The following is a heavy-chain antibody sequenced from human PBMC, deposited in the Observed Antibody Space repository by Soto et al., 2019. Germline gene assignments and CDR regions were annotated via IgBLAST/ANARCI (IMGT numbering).Heavy chain of an antibody. CDR3: AREGEGRTAYFDY. V-gene: IGHV3-21*01. Sequence: EVQLAESGGGLVKPGGSLRLYCAASGFTFSTYYMNWVRKAPGKGLEWVSSIIESGNYMYYADSVKGRFTISRDNARNSLYLQMDRLTAEDTAVYYCAREGEGRTAYFDYWGQGALVTVSS. CDR1: GFTFSTYY. J-gene: IGHJ4*02. D-gene: IGHD3-16*01. CDR2: IIESGNYM.